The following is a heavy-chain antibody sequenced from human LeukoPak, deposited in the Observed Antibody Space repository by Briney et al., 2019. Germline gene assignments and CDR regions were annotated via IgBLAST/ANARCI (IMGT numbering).Heavy chain of an antibody. D-gene: IGHD5-12*01. J-gene: IGHJ4*02. CDR1: GGSISSYY. CDR3: ARANSGYGPFDY. Sequence: PSETLSLTCTVSGGSISSYYWGWIRQPPGKGLEWIGHFYNSGSTNYNPSLKSRVAISVDTSKNQFSLKLSSVTAADTAVYFCARANSGYGPFDYWGQGTLVTVSS. V-gene: IGHV4-59*01. CDR2: FYNSGST.